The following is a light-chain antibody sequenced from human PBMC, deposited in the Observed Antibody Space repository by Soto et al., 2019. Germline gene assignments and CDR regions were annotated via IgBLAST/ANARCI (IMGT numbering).Light chain of an antibody. J-gene: IGKJ2*01. CDR1: QTISSSY. V-gene: IGKV3-20*01. Sequence: EILLTQSPGTLSLSPGERATLSCGASQTISSSYLAWYQQKPGQAPRLLIYSASSRAAGIPGRFSGSGTGTDFTLTINRLEPEDFAVYYCQQYHSSPSTFGQGTKLEIK. CDR2: SAS. CDR3: QQYHSSPST.